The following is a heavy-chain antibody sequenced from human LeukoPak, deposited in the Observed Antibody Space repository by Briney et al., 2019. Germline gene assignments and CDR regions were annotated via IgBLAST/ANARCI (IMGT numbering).Heavy chain of an antibody. D-gene: IGHD7-27*01. J-gene: IGHJ4*02. CDR2: IYYSGST. V-gene: IGHV4-39*01. Sequence: SETLSLTCTVSGGSISSSSYYWGWIRQPPGKGLEWIGSIYYSGSTYYNPSLKSRVTISVDTSKNQFSLKLSSVTAADTAVYYCAKAVWGTQDPIDYWGQGTLVTVSS. CDR3: AKAVWGTQDPIDY. CDR1: GGSISSSSYY.